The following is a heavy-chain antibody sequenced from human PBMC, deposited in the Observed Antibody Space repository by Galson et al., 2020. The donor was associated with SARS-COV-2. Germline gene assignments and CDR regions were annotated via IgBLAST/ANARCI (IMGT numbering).Heavy chain of an antibody. Sequence: SETLSLTCTVSGGSISSYYWSWIRQPPGKGLEWIGYIYYSGSTNYNPSLKSRVTISVDTSKNQFSLKLSSVTAADTAVYYCARSSEDYSSSWYGNWFDPWGQGTLVTVSS. CDR2: IYYSGST. D-gene: IGHD6-13*01. CDR3: ARSSEDYSSSWYGNWFDP. J-gene: IGHJ5*02. V-gene: IGHV4-59*13. CDR1: GGSISSYY.